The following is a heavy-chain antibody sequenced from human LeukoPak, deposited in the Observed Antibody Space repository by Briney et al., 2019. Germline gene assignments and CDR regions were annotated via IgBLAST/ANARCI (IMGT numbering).Heavy chain of an antibody. CDR3: ARDSIYCSGGSCYSPWIYHFDY. J-gene: IGHJ4*02. V-gene: IGHV3-30*04. CDR1: GFTFTSYA. Sequence: GRSLRLSCAASGFTFTSYAMHWVRQAPGKGLEWVAVISYDGSNKYYADSVKGRFTISRDNSKNTLYLQMNSLRAEDTAVYYCARDSIYCSGGSCYSPWIYHFDYWGQGTLVTVSS. CDR2: ISYDGSNK. D-gene: IGHD2-15*01.